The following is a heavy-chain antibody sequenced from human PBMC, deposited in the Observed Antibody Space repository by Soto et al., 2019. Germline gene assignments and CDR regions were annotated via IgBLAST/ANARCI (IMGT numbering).Heavy chain of an antibody. V-gene: IGHV3-66*01. CDR2: VHTGGST. CDR3: ARETDGMDV. Sequence: GGSLRLSCAASGFTVNSYYMNWVRQAPGKGLEWVSLVHTGGSTSYADSVKGRFTISRDISKNILYLQMNNLRVDDTAVYYCARETDGMDVWGQGTTVTVSS. J-gene: IGHJ6*02. CDR1: GFTVNSYY.